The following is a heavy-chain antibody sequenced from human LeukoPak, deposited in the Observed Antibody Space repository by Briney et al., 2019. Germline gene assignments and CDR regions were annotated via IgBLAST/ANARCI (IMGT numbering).Heavy chain of an antibody. CDR2: IKPDGSEK. CDR3: ARDASAYY. D-gene: IGHD3-3*01. V-gene: IGHV3-7*01. Sequence: PGGSLRLSCVAPGLTLSNYWMSWVRQAPGKGLEWVATIKPDGSEKYYVDSVKGRFTSSRDNAKRSLYLQMDSLRAEDTAVYYCARDASAYYWGQGTLVTVSS. J-gene: IGHJ4*02. CDR1: GLTLSNYW.